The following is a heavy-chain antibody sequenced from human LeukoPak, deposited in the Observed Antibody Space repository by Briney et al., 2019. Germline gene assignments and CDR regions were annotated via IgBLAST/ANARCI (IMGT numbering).Heavy chain of an antibody. CDR1: GGSISSGGYY. D-gene: IGHD1-1*01. CDR2: IYYSGST. CDR3: ARVGHIQGYYFDY. J-gene: IGHJ4*02. V-gene: IGHV4-31*03. Sequence: SETLSLTCTVSGGSISSGGYYWSWIRQHPGKGLEWIGYIYYSGSTYYNPSLKSRVTISVDTSKNQFSLKLSPVTAADTAVYYCARVGHIQGYYFDYWGQGTLVTVSS.